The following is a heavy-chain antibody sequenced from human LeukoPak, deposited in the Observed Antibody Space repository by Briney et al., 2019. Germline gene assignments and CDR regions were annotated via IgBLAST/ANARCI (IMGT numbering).Heavy chain of an antibody. J-gene: IGHJ4*02. D-gene: IGHD6-13*01. CDR1: GFTFSSYS. Sequence: GGSLRLSCAASGFTFSSYSMNWVRQAPGKGLEWVSSISSSGTYVYYADSVKGRFTISRDNAKNSLYLQMNGLRAEDTAVYYCARSSQEQLDHLDYWGQGTLVTVSS. CDR3: ARSSQEQLDHLDY. V-gene: IGHV3-21*01. CDR2: ISSSGTYV.